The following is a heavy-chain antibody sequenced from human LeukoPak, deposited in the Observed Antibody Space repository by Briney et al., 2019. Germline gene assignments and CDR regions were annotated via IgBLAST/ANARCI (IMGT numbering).Heavy chain of an antibody. V-gene: IGHV4-39*01. CDR2: IYYSGST. J-gene: IGHJ4*02. CDR3: ARVFPDG. D-gene: IGHD3-10*01. CDR1: GGSISSSSYY. Sequence: SETLSLTCTVSGGSISSSSYYWGWIRQPPGKGLEWIGSIYYSGSTYYNPSLKSRVTISVDTSKNQFSLKLSSVTAADTAVYYCARVFPDGWGQGTLVTVSS.